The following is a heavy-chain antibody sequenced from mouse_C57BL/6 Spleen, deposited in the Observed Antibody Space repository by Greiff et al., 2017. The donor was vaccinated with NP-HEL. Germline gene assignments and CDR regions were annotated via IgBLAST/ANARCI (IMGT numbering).Heavy chain of an antibody. CDR3: ARGEGYSSGPAWFAY. V-gene: IGHV1-53*01. D-gene: IGHD3-2*02. CDR2: INPSNGGT. CDR1: GYTFTSYW. J-gene: IGHJ3*01. Sequence: QVQLQQSGTELVKPGASVKLSCKASGYTFTSYWMHWVKQRPGQGLEWIGNINPSNGGTNYNEKFKSKATLTVDKSSSTAYMQLSSLTSEDSAVYYCARGEGYSSGPAWFAYWGQGTLVTVSA.